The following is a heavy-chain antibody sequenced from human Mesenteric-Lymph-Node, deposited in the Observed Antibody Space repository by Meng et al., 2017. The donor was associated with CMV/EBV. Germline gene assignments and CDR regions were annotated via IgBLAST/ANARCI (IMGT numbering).Heavy chain of an antibody. CDR3: ARGRLATMAGLDV. J-gene: IGHJ6*02. Sequence: GSLRLSCAVYGGSFSGYYWTWIRQPPGKGLEWIGEINYSGSTNYNPSLKSRVTISVDTSKNQFSPKLSSVTAADTAVYYCARGRLATMAGLDVWGQGTTVTVSS. D-gene: IGHD3-10*01. V-gene: IGHV4-34*01. CDR2: INYSGST. CDR1: GGSFSGYY.